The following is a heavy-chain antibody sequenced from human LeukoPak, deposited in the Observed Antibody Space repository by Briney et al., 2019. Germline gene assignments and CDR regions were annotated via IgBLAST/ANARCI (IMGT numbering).Heavy chain of an antibody. V-gene: IGHV1-18*01. J-gene: IGHJ3*02. CDR1: GYTFTSYG. Sequence: ASAKVSCKASGYTFTSYGISWVRQAPGQGLEWMGWISAYNGNTNYAQKLQGRVTMTTDTSTSTAYMELRSLRSDDTAVYYCARAWLPGVPDDAFDIWGQGTMVTVSS. CDR3: ARAWLPGVPDDAFDI. CDR2: ISAYNGNT. D-gene: IGHD5-18*01.